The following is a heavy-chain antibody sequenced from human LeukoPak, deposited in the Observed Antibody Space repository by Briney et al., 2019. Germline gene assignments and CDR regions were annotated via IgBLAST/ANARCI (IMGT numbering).Heavy chain of an antibody. CDR3: AKFYYGDRKNADY. J-gene: IGHJ4*02. D-gene: IGHD4-17*01. CDR1: GFTFSSYA. CDR2: ISGSGGST. Sequence: GGSLRLSCAASGFTFSSYAMSWVRQAPGKGLEWVSAISGSGGSTYYADSVEGRFTISRDNSKNTLYLQMNSLRAEDTAVYYCAKFYYGDRKNADYWGQGTLVTVSS. V-gene: IGHV3-23*01.